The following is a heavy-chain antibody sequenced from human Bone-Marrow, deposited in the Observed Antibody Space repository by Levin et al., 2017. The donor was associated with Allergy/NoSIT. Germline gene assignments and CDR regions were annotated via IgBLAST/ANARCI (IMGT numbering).Heavy chain of an antibody. CDR1: GDSVSTNSAA. Sequence: SETLSLTCAISGDSVSTNSAAWNWIRQSPSRGLEWLGRTYYRSKWYNDYAVSVKSRITINPDTSKNQFSLQLNSVTPEDTAAYYCTRDIAVAGTAAFDIWGQGTVVTVSS. CDR2: TYYRSKWYN. CDR3: TRDIAVAGTAAFDI. V-gene: IGHV6-1*01. J-gene: IGHJ3*02. D-gene: IGHD6-19*01.